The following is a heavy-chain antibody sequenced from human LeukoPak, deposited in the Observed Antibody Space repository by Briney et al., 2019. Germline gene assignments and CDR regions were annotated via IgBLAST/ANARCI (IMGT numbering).Heavy chain of an antibody. CDR1: GGSISNYY. CDR3: ARQQLPDGTYYFDY. V-gene: IGHV4-59*01. J-gene: IGHJ4*02. CDR2: IHYSGHT. D-gene: IGHD6-13*01. Sequence: PSETLSLTYTVSGGSISNYYWSWIRQPPGKGLEWIAYIHYSGHTNYNPSLKSRVTISLDTSKNQFSLKLTSVTAADTALYYCARQQLPDGTYYFDYWGQGTLVTVSS.